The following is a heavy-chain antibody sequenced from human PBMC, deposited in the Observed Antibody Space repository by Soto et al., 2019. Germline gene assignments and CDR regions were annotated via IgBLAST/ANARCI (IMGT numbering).Heavy chain of an antibody. CDR3: ARDKMRRGQGYYYGMDV. Sequence: QLQLQESGSGLVKPSQTLSLTCAVSGSSISSGGYSWSWIRQPPGKGLEWIGYIYHSGSTYYNPSLKSRVTISVDRSKNQFSLKLSSVTAADTAVYYCARDKMRRGQGYYYGMDVWGQGTTVTVSS. V-gene: IGHV4-30-2*01. CDR1: GSSISSGGYS. CDR2: IYHSGST. J-gene: IGHJ6*02.